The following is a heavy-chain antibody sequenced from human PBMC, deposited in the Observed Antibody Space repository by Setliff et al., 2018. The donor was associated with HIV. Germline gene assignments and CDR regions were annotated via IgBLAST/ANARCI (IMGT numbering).Heavy chain of an antibody. V-gene: IGHV4-39*07. CDR1: GGSVGSSSYY. CDR3: ARDDSIVLVPAIMRGDGFDF. D-gene: IGHD2-2*01. CDR2: IYYTGHT. Sequence: SETLSLTCTVSGGSVGSSSYYWAWIRQPPGKGLEWIGSIYYTGHTKYNPSLERRVTFSIDTSEHQFSLRLASVTAADTAIYYCARDDSIVLVPAIMRGDGFDFWGQGRMVTVSS. J-gene: IGHJ3*01.